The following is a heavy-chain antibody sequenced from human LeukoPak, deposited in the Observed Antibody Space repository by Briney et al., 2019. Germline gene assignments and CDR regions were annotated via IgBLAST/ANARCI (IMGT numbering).Heavy chain of an antibody. CDR1: RGTFSSYA. J-gene: IGHJ4*02. V-gene: IGHV1-69*13. Sequence: SVKVSCKASRGTFSSYAISWVRQAPGQGLEWMGGIIPIFGTANYAQKFQGRVTITADESTSTAYMELSSLRSEDTAVYYCARDRDYGGNYRYFDYWGQGTLVTVSS. D-gene: IGHD4-23*01. CDR2: IIPIFGTA. CDR3: ARDRDYGGNYRYFDY.